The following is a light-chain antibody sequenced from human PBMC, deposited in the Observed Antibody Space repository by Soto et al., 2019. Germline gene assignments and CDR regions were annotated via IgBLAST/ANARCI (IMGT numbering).Light chain of an antibody. Sequence: QSALTQPASVSGSPGQSITISCTGTSSDIGSYKYVSWFQQHPGKAPKLIILEVDNRPSGVSTRFSGSKSGNTASLTISGLRADDEADYYCSAYTSSTTVLFGGGTQLTVL. V-gene: IGLV2-14*01. CDR1: SSDIGSYKY. CDR3: SAYTSSTTVL. J-gene: IGLJ2*01. CDR2: EVD.